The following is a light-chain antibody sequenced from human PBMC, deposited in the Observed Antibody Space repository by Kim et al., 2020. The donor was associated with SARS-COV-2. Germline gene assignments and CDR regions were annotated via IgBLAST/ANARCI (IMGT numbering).Light chain of an antibody. CDR2: GAS. V-gene: IGKV1-12*01. CDR1: QTIGSW. CDR3: QRANAFPALI. Sequence: SVENTVSMACRGIQTIGSWVAWYQQKQGKPHTFLIYGASTVQFGVPSRFRGSGSGTDFNLTIWGLQREDFAIYYCQRANAFPALIFGGGTKVDIK. J-gene: IGKJ4*01.